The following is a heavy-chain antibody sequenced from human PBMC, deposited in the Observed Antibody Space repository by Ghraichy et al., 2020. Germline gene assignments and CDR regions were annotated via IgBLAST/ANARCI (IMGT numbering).Heavy chain of an antibody. V-gene: IGHV4-39*01. Sequence: SETLSLTCTVSGGSISSSSYYWGWIRQPPGKGLEWIGSISYSGSTYYNPSLKSRVTISVDTPKNQFSLKLSSVTAADTAVYYCARHLVNWGVRGPTIDYWGQGTLVTVSS. CDR2: ISYSGST. CDR1: GGSISSSSYY. D-gene: IGHD7-27*01. CDR3: ARHLVNWGVRGPTIDY. J-gene: IGHJ4*02.